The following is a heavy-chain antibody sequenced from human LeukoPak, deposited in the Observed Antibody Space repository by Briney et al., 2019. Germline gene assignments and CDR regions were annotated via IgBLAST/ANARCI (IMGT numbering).Heavy chain of an antibody. Sequence: SETLSLTCTVSGGSISTYYWSWIRQPPGKGLEWIGSIYYSGSTYYNPSLKSRVTISVDTSKNQFSLKLSSVTAADTAVYYCARVSLIAALDYWGQGTLVTVSS. CDR3: ARVSLIAALDY. J-gene: IGHJ4*02. V-gene: IGHV4-59*12. CDR1: GGSISTYY. D-gene: IGHD6-6*01. CDR2: IYYSGST.